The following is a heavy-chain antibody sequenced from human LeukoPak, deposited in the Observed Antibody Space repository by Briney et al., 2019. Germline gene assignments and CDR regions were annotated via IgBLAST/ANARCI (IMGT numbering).Heavy chain of an antibody. CDR1: GCTFSSYA. V-gene: IGHV1-69*13. J-gene: IGHJ4*02. D-gene: IGHD3-22*01. CDR2: IIPIFGTA. Sequence: SVKVSCKASGCTFSSYAISWVRQAPGQGLEWMGGIIPIFGTANYAQKFQGRVTITADESTSTAYMELSSLRSEDTAVYYCARVPSRYYDSSSYYDEGFDYWGQGTLVTVSS. CDR3: ARVPSRYYDSSSYYDEGFDY.